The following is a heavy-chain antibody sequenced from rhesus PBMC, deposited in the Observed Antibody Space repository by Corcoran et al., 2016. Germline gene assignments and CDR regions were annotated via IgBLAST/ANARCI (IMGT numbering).Heavy chain of an antibody. Sequence: QVQLQESGPGVVKPSETLSLTCAVSGGSISSGYDWSWIRQLPGKGLKGIGYSYGNIGRTNYNPSLKNRVTISKDTAKNQFSLKLSSVTAADTALYYCASLYSRCWSGWYFDLWGPGTPITISS. V-gene: IGHV4-76*01. CDR2: SYGNIGRT. CDR1: GGSISSGYD. CDR3: ASLYSRCWSGWYFDL. J-gene: IGHJ2*01. D-gene: IGHD6-37*01.